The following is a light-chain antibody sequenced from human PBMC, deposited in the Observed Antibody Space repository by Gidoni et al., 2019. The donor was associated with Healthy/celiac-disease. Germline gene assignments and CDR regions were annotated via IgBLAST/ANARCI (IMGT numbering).Light chain of an antibody. CDR3: QQYDNLPSLT. J-gene: IGKJ4*01. CDR2: DAS. CDR1: QAISKY. V-gene: IGKV1-33*01. Sequence: IQLSQSSSSLSASVGDRVTITCRASQAISKYLNWYQQKPGKAPKLLIYDASNLETGVPSRFSGSGSGTDFTFTISSLQPEDIATYYCQQYDNLPSLTFGGGTKVEIK.